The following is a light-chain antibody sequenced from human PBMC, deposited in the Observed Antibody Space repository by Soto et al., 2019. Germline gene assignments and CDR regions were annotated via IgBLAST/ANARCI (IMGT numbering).Light chain of an antibody. V-gene: IGLV1-44*01. CDR2: SDD. CDR1: SSNIGSNS. J-gene: IGLJ1*01. Sequence: QSVLTQPASVSGTPGQTVIISCSGSSSNIGSNSVNWYQQLPGAAPSLLIYSDDQRPSGVPDRFSGSKSGTSASLAISGLQSEDEADYFCEVGDATLLEVFETGTKVTVL. CDR3: EVGDATLLEV.